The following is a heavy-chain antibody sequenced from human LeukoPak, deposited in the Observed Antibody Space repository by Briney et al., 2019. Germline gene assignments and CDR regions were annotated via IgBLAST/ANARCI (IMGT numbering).Heavy chain of an antibody. CDR3: AREVNSSSWSEYYYYMDV. Sequence: ASVKVSCKASGYTFSSYGISWVRQAPGQGLEWMGWINPNSGGTNYAQKFQGRVTMTRDTSISTAYMELSRLRSDDTAVYYCAREVNSSSWSEYYYYMDVWGKGTTVTISS. CDR2: INPNSGGT. CDR1: GYTFSSYG. D-gene: IGHD6-13*01. J-gene: IGHJ6*03. V-gene: IGHV1-2*02.